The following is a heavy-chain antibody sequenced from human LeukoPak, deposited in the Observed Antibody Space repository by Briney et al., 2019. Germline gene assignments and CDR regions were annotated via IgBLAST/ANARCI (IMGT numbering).Heavy chain of an antibody. Sequence: SETLSLTCTVSGGSISSYYWGWIRQPPGKGLEWIGSIYSSGSTYYNPSLKSRVTMSVDTSKNQFSLKLSSVTAADTAVYYCARVKVGDLDYWGQGTLVTVSS. V-gene: IGHV4-39*01. D-gene: IGHD3-3*01. CDR3: ARVKVGDLDY. CDR1: GGSISSYY. J-gene: IGHJ4*02. CDR2: IYSSGST.